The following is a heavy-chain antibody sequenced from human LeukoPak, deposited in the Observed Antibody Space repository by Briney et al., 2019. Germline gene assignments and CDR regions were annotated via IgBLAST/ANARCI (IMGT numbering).Heavy chain of an antibody. V-gene: IGHV3-21*04. D-gene: IGHD3-10*01. Sequence: GGSLRLSCAASGFTFSTYAMSWVRQAPGKGLEWVSSISADGAGRYYADSVKGRFTISRDNAKNSLYLQMNSLRAEDTAVYYCARTYGSGSYWHYYYYMDVWGKGTTVTISS. CDR3: ARTYGSGSYWHYYYYMDV. CDR2: ISADGAGR. CDR1: GFTFSTYA. J-gene: IGHJ6*03.